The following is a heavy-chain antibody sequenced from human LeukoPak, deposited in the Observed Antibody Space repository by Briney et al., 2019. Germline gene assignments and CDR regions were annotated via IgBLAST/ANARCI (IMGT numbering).Heavy chain of an antibody. D-gene: IGHD6-19*01. CDR3: ARVGLAVAGVHYYYMDV. Sequence: SETLSLTCAVYGGSFSGYYWSWIRQPPGKGLEWIGEINHSGGTNYNPSLKSRVTISVDTSKNQFSLKLSSVTAADTAVYYCARVGLAVAGVHYYYMDVWGKGTTVTVSS. V-gene: IGHV4-34*01. CDR1: GGSFSGYY. CDR2: INHSGGT. J-gene: IGHJ6*03.